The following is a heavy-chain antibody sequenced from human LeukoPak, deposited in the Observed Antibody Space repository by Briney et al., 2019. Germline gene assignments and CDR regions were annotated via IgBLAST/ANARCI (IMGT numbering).Heavy chain of an antibody. Sequence: SVTLSLTCTVSGYFISSGYYWVWIRQSPGKGLEWIGSIYHTGSTDYNPSLKSRVTISVDTSRNQFSLKLSPVTAADTAVYYCARGIDQLRSFDWLYWFDPWGQGTLVTVPS. CDR3: ARGIDQLRSFDWLYWFDP. D-gene: IGHD3-9*01. J-gene: IGHJ5*02. CDR1: GYFISSGYY. CDR2: IYHTGST. V-gene: IGHV4-38-2*02.